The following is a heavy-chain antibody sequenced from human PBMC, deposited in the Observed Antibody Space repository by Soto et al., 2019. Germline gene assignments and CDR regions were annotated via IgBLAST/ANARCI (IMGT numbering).Heavy chain of an antibody. CDR2: IYPGDSDT. V-gene: IGHV5-51*01. D-gene: IGHD4-17*01. Sequence: PGVSIKISTKVSGYSFTGYGIRWVSQMHGKGLEWMGIIYPGDSDTRYSPSFQGQVTISADKSISTAYLQWSSLKASDTAMYYCARPNDYGGNDIDWYFDLWGRGTLVTVSS. CDR1: GYSFTGYG. J-gene: IGHJ2*01. CDR3: ARPNDYGGNDIDWYFDL.